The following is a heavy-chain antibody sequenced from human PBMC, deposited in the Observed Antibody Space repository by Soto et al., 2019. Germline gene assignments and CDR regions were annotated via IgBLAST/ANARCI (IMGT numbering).Heavy chain of an antibody. CDR3: APMVATTGSYYFEY. CDR1: GGSIGSGVYF. Sequence: QVQLQESGPGLVKPSQTLSLTCTVSGGSIGSGVYFWSWIRQPPGKGLEWIGFISYTGSAYYNPSLKSRVAISVDTPKNRFSLKLTSVTAADADVYYCAPMVATTGSYYFEYWGQGTLVTVSS. V-gene: IGHV4-30-4*01. CDR2: ISYTGSA. J-gene: IGHJ4*02. D-gene: IGHD1-26*01.